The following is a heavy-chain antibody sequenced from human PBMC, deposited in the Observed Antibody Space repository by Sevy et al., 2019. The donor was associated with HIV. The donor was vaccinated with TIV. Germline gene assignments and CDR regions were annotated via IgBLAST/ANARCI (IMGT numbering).Heavy chain of an antibody. CDR3: AKERWLRYPLRPVGVMSPRLPDI. D-gene: IGHD5-12*01. Sequence: GGSLRLSCAASGFTFSSYAMSWVRQAPGKGLEWVSAISGSGGSTYYADSVKGRFTISRDNSKNTLYLQMNSLRAEGTAVYYCAKERWLRYPLRPVGVMSPRLPDIWGQGTMVTVSS. CDR2: ISGSGGST. V-gene: IGHV3-23*01. J-gene: IGHJ3*02. CDR1: GFTFSSYA.